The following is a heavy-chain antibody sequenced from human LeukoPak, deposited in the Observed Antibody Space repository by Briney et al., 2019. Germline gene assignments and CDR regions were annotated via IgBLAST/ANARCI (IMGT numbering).Heavy chain of an antibody. CDR1: GFTFSSYA. CDR3: AKAVSEDY. D-gene: IGHD2-8*01. V-gene: IGHV3-23*01. J-gene: IGHJ4*02. CDR2: ISGSGGST. Sequence: GGSLRLFCAASGFTFSSYAMSWVRQAPGKGLEWVSGISGSGGSTYYADSVKGRLTISRDNSKNTLYLEMNSLRAKDTAVYYCAKAVSEDYWGQGTLVTVSS.